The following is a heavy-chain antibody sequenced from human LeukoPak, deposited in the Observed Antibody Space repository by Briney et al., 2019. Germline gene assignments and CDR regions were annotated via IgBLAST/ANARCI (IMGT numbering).Heavy chain of an antibody. J-gene: IGHJ3*02. D-gene: IGHD1-26*01. CDR2: ISSSSSYI. CDR1: GFTFSSYS. CDR3: ARDWVVGATTDAFDI. Sequence: GGSLRLSCAASGFTFSSYSMNWVRQAPGKGLEWVSSISSSSSYIYYADSVKGRLTISRDNAKSSLYLQMNSLRAEDTAVYYCARDWVVGATTDAFDIWGQGTMVTVSS. V-gene: IGHV3-21*01.